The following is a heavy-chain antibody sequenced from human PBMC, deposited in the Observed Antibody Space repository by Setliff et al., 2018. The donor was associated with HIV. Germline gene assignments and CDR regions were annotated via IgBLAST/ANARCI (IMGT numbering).Heavy chain of an antibody. CDR2: MNPNSGNT. V-gene: IGHV1-8*01. J-gene: IGHJ3*02. Sequence: CKASGYTFTSNDINWVRQATGQGLEWMGWMNPNSGNTGYAQKFQGRVTMTRDTSISTAYMELSSLRSDDTAMYYCARRGIALPPHAFDIWGQGTMVTVSS. D-gene: IGHD6-13*01. CDR1: GYTFTSND. CDR3: ARRGIALPPHAFDI.